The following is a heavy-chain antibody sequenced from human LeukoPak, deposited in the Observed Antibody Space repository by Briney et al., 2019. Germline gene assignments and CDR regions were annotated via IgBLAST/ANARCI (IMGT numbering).Heavy chain of an antibody. V-gene: IGHV1-2*02. D-gene: IGHD1-26*01. CDR2: IIPNSGAT. CDR1: GYTFTGYY. Sequence: ASVKVCCKASGYTFTGYYMYWVRQAPGQGLEWMGWIIPNSGATNYAQNLQGRVTMTRDTSISTAYMELKRLTSDDTAVYYCARQLGATSRDYWGQGTLVTVSS. CDR3: ARQLGATSRDY. J-gene: IGHJ4*02.